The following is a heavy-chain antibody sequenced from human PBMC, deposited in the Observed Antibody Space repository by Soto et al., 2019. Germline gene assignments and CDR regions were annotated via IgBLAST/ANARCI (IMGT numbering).Heavy chain of an antibody. CDR1: GYTFTTSG. CDR2: ISAKSGNT. Sequence: QLVQSGAEVKKPGASVKVSCKASGYTFTTSGFNWVRQAPGQGLEWMGWISAKSGNTNYAQKLQGRVTMTTDTSTSTVYMELKSLTSDDTAIYYCTRAGASDWNYVSTSYGGQGTLVTVSS. CDR3: TRAGASDWNYVSTSY. D-gene: IGHD1-7*01. J-gene: IGHJ4*02. V-gene: IGHV1-18*04.